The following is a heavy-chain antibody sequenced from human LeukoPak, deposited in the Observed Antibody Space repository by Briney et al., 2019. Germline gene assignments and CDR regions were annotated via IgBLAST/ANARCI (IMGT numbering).Heavy chain of an antibody. D-gene: IGHD6-6*01. V-gene: IGHV5-51*01. Sequence: RRESLKISCKGSGYSFTSYWIGWVRQMPGKGLEWMGIIYPGDSDTRYSPSFQGQVTISADKSISTAYLQWSSLKASDTAMYYCARQFDSSSSSGWFDPWGQGTLVTVSS. CDR2: IYPGDSDT. CDR3: ARQFDSSSSSGWFDP. CDR1: GYSFTSYW. J-gene: IGHJ5*02.